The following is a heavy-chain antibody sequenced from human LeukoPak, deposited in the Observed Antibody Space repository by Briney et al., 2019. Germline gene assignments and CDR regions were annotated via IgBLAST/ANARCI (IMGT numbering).Heavy chain of an antibody. CDR2: IIPIFGTA. J-gene: IGHJ6*02. Sequence: SVKVSCKASGGTFSSYAISWVRQAPGQGLEWMGGIIPIFGTANYAQKFQGRVTITADESTSTAYVELSSLRSEDTAVYYCARDAYSSSSPLYYYYYGMDVWGQGTTVTVSS. CDR3: ARDAYSSSSPLYYYYYGMDV. D-gene: IGHD6-6*01. V-gene: IGHV1-69*01. CDR1: GGTFSSYA.